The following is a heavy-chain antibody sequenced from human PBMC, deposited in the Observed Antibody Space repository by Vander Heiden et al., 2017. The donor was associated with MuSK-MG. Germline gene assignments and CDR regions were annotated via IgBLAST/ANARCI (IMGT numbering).Heavy chain of an antibody. J-gene: IGHJ4*01. V-gene: IGHV3-33*01. Sequence: QVQLVASGGGVVKPGSSLILTCAESGFTFSSYGMHWVRQAPGKGLEWVAVIWYDGSNKYLADAVKGRFTISRDNSKNTMYLQMKRMRAEDTAVYYCARYSPLVLRFLEYWGHGTLVTVSS. CDR1: GFTFSSYG. D-gene: IGHD3-3*01. CDR3: ARYSPLVLRFLEY. CDR2: IWYDGSNK.